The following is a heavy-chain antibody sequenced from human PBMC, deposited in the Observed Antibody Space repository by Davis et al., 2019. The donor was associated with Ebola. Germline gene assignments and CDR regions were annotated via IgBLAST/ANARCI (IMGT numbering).Heavy chain of an antibody. V-gene: IGHV6-1*01. Sequence: LRLSCAISGDSFTGKRGAWNGLGQSPWRGFEWLGRTYYTSKWYNHYAASVKSRTTINADTSKNEFSRQLNSVTPEDTAVYYCARGWLRTGLDIWGQGTMVIVSS. CDR3: ARGWLRTGLDI. J-gene: IGHJ3*02. D-gene: IGHD5-24*01. CDR1: GDSFTGKRGA. CDR2: TYYTSKWYN.